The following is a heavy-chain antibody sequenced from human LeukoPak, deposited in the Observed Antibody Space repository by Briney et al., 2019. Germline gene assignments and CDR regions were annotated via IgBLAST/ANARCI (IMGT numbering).Heavy chain of an antibody. CDR3: AREVDADY. J-gene: IGHJ4*02. CDR2: LNHNGNT. Sequence: SETLSLTCAVYGGSFTGYSWRWIRQSPTKGLEWIGELNHNGNTYYNPSLKSRVTISVDTSKNQFSLKLSSVTAADTAVYYCAREVDADYWGQGTLVTVSS. CDR1: GGSFTGYS. D-gene: IGHD2-2*01. V-gene: IGHV4-34*01.